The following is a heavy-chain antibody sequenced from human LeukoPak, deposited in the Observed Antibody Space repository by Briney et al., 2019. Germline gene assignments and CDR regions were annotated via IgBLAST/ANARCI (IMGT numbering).Heavy chain of an antibody. Sequence: ASVKVSCKASGYTFTGYYMHWVRQAPGQGLEWMGWINPNSGGTNYAQKFQGRVTMTRDTSISTAYMELSRLRSDDTAVYYCARVLVVPTRNWFDPWGQGTLVTVSS. D-gene: IGHD2-2*01. V-gene: IGHV1-2*02. CDR2: INPNSGGT. J-gene: IGHJ5*02. CDR3: ARVLVVPTRNWFDP. CDR1: GYTFTGYY.